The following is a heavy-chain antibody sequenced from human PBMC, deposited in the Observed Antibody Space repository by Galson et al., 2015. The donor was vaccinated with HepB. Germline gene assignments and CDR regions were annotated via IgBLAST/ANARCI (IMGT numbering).Heavy chain of an antibody. CDR3: ARGAVYGSGSIGFDI. J-gene: IGHJ3*02. D-gene: IGHD3-10*01. CDR1: GYNFTSYW. CDR2: IDPSDSLT. Sequence: QSGAEVKKPGESLRISCKGSGYNFTSYWISWVRQMPGKGLEWMGRIDPSDSLTNYSPSFQGHVTISTDKSISTAYLQWSSLKASDTAMYYCARGAVYGSGSIGFDIWGQGTRVTVSS. V-gene: IGHV5-10-1*01.